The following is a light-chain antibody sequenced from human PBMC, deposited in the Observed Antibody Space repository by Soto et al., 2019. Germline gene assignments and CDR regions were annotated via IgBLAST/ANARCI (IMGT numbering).Light chain of an antibody. Sequence: QSALTQPPSVSGSPGQSVTISCTGTSSDFGSYNRVSWYQRPPGTGPKLMIYEVSNRPSGVPDRFSGSKSGNTASLTISGLQAEDEAEYYCSLYTSDSTYVFGTGTKVPVL. CDR2: EVS. V-gene: IGLV2-18*01. J-gene: IGLJ1*01. CDR3: SLYTSDSTYV. CDR1: SSDFGSYNR.